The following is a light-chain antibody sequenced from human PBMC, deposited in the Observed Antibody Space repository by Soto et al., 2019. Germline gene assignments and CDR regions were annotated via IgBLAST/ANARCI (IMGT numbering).Light chain of an antibody. CDR2: AAS. J-gene: IGKJ1*01. CDR3: QQSHSSPPT. CDR1: QSITNY. V-gene: IGKV1-39*01. Sequence: DIQMTQSPSSLSASVGDRVTITCRASQSITNYLIWYQQKPGKAPKLLIYAASSLQSGVPSRFSGSGSGTDFTLTISSLQPEDFATYYCQQSHSSPPTFGQGTKVDIK.